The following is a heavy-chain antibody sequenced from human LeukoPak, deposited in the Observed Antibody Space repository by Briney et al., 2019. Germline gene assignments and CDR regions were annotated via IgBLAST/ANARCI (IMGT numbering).Heavy chain of an antibody. V-gene: IGHV1-18*01. CDR2: ISAYNGNT. J-gene: IGHJ5*02. Sequence: ASVKVSCKASGYTFTSYGISWVRQAPGQGLEWMGWISAYNGNTNYAQKLQGRVTMTTDTSTSTAYMELRSLRSDDTPVYYCARVGGGIVPAAMRFDPWGQGTLVTVSS. CDR1: GYTFTSYG. D-gene: IGHD2-2*01. CDR3: ARVGGGIVPAAMRFDP.